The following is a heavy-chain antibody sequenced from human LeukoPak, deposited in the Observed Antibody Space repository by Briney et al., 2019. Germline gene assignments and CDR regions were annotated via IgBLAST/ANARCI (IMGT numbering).Heavy chain of an antibody. D-gene: IGHD2-15*01. Sequence: GESLKISCKGSGYSFTSYWISWVRQMPGKGLEWMGRIDPSDSYTNYSPSFQGHVTISADKSISTAYLQWSSLKASDTAMYYCARHPRIYYCSGGSCYSDYWGRGTLVTVSS. CDR3: ARHPRIYYCSGGSCYSDY. V-gene: IGHV5-10-1*01. CDR2: IDPSDSYT. CDR1: GYSFTSYW. J-gene: IGHJ4*02.